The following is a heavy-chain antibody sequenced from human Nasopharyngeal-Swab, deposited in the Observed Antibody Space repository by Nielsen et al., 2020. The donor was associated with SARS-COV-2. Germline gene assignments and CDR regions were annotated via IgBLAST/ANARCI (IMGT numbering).Heavy chain of an antibody. D-gene: IGHD3-10*01. V-gene: IGHV1-69*13. Sequence: SVKVSCKASGGTFSSYAISWVRQAPGQGLEWMGGIIPIFGTANYAQKFQGRVTITADESTSTAYMELSSLRSEDTAVYYCAREQRITMVRGGSGAFDIWGQGTMATVSS. CDR2: IIPIFGTA. CDR1: GGTFSSYA. J-gene: IGHJ3*02. CDR3: AREQRITMVRGGSGAFDI.